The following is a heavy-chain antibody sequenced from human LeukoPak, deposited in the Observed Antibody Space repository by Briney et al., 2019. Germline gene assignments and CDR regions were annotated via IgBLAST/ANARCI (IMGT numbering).Heavy chain of an antibody. CDR2: INPNGGGA. CDR1: GYTFTVYY. D-gene: IGHD5-18*01. Sequence: ASVKVSCKASGYTFTVYYMHWVRQAPGQGLAWMGRINPNGGGANYAQKFQGRVTMILDTSISTAYMELSRLRSDDSAVYYCVRDGGYSYGSLDPWGQGTLVTVSS. CDR3: VRDGGYSYGSLDP. V-gene: IGHV1-2*06. J-gene: IGHJ5*02.